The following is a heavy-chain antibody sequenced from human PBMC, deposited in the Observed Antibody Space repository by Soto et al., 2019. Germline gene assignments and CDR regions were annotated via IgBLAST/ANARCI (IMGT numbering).Heavy chain of an antibody. CDR3: ARGLVWSGSYYFDY. Sequence: SETLSLTCAVSGCSTSSGSYSWTWIRQPPGKGLEWIGYIYHSGGTYYNQSLKSRVTISIDRSKNQFSLKISSMTAADTAVYYCARGLVWSGSYYFDYWGQGSLVTVS. D-gene: IGHD3-10*01. CDR1: GCSTSSGSYS. V-gene: IGHV4-30-2*01. J-gene: IGHJ4*02. CDR2: IYHSGGT.